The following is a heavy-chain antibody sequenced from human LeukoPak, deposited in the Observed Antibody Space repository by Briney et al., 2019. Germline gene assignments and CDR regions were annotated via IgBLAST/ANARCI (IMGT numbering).Heavy chain of an antibody. V-gene: IGHV3-48*02. CDR3: ARVYCSGGSCSPFDY. Sequence: GGSLRLSCAASGFTFSSYNMNWVRQAPGKGLEWVSYITSGGSTIYYADSVKGRFTISRDNAKNSLYLQMNSLRDEDTAVYYCARVYCSGGSCSPFDYWGQGTLVTVSS. D-gene: IGHD2-15*01. J-gene: IGHJ4*02. CDR2: ITSGGSTI. CDR1: GFTFSSYN.